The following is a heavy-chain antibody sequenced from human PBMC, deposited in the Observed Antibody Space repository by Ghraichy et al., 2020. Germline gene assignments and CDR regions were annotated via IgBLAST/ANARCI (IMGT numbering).Heavy chain of an antibody. CDR1: RGSVAGGSYF. V-gene: IGHV4-61*01. CDR2: IFTGGNS. Sequence: SETLSLTCTVSRGSVAGGSYFWSWIRQPPGKGLEWIGYIFTGGNSNYNPSLKSRVTISVDTSKNQFSLNLTSVTAADMAVYYCAGRGRRFDYWGQGTLVTVSS. CDR3: AGRGRRFDY. D-gene: IGHD3-10*01. J-gene: IGHJ4*02.